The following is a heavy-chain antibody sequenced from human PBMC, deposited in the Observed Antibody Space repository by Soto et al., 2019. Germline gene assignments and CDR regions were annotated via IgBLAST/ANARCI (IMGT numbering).Heavy chain of an antibody. CDR1: GGSFSGYY. CDR2: INHSGST. Sequence: SETLSLTCAVYGGSFSGYYWSWIRQPPGKGLEWIGEINHSGSTNYNPSLKSRVTISVDTSKDQFSLKLSSVTAADTAVYYCARIHDFWSGSTPFDYWGQGTLVTVSS. CDR3: ARIHDFWSGSTPFDY. D-gene: IGHD3-3*01. J-gene: IGHJ4*02. V-gene: IGHV4-34*01.